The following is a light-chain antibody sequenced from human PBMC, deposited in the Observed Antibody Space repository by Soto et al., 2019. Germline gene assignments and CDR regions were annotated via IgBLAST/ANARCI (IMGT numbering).Light chain of an antibody. CDR2: DAS. Sequence: EIVLTQSPATLSLCPGERATLSCRASQSVTIYLAWYQQKPGQAPRLLIYDASNRATGIPARFSGSGSGTDFTLTISSLEAEDFAVYYCQQRSNWPRTFGPGTKVEVK. V-gene: IGKV3-11*01. J-gene: IGKJ1*01. CDR1: QSVTIY. CDR3: QQRSNWPRT.